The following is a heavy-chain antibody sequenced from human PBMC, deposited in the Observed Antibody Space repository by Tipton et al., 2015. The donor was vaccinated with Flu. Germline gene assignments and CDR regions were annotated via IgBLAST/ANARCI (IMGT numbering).Heavy chain of an antibody. V-gene: IGHV3-30*04. CDR2: ISYDGSNK. D-gene: IGHD3-22*01. CDR3: AREGRYYYDSSGYYRY. CDR1: GFTFSSYA. J-gene: IGHJ4*02. Sequence: SLRLSCAASGFTFSSYAMHWVRQAPGKGLEWVAVISYDGSNKYYADSVKGRFTISRDNSKNTLYLQMNSLRAEDTAVYYCAREGRYYYDSSGYYRYWGQGTLVTVSS.